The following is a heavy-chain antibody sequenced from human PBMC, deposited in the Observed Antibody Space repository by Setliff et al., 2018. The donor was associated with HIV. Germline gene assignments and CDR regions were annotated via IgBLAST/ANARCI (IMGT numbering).Heavy chain of an antibody. D-gene: IGHD6-13*01. CDR1: GVSISTTDYY. CDR3: ARPRAAAATPYFDY. CDR2: ISYTEGS. J-gene: IGHJ4*02. V-gene: IGHV4-39*07. Sequence: PSETLSLTCYVSGVSISTTDYYWAWIRQPPGKGLEWIGSISYTEGSFDNASFESRVTMSVDSSKNHFSLKMTSVTAADTAVYYCARPRAAAATPYFDYWGQGTLVTVSS.